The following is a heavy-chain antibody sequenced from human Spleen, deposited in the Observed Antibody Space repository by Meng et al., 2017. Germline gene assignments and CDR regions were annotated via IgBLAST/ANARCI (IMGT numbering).Heavy chain of an antibody. Sequence: QVELVESGAEGKKPGSSVKVSCKASGGTFSSYAISWVRQAPGQGLEWMGGIIPIFGTANYAQKFQGRVTITADESTSTAYMELSSLRSEDTAVYYCARVSPGLAARLGWFDYWGQGTLVTVSS. V-gene: IGHV1-69*01. CDR1: GGTFSSYA. D-gene: IGHD6-6*01. CDR3: ARVSPGLAARLGWFDY. J-gene: IGHJ4*02. CDR2: IIPIFGTA.